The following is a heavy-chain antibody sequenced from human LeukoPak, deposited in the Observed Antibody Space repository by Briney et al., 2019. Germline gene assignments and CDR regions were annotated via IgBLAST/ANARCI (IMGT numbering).Heavy chain of an antibody. V-gene: IGHV3-48*03. Sequence: GGSLRLSCAASGFTFSSYEMNWVRQAPGKGLEWVSYISSSGSTIYYADSVKGRFTISRDNAKNSLYLQMNSLRAEDTAVYYCAREVTSGYGMAVWGQGTTVTVSS. D-gene: IGHD4-11*01. CDR3: AREVTSGYGMAV. CDR2: ISSSGSTI. J-gene: IGHJ6*02. CDR1: GFTFSSYE.